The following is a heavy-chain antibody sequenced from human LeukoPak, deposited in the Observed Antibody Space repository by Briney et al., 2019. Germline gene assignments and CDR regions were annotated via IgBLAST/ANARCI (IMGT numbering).Heavy chain of an antibody. CDR2: ISSSSRNI. V-gene: IGHV3-21*01. CDR3: ARWDSRDYYYDMDV. J-gene: IGHJ6*04. D-gene: IGHD6-13*01. CDR1: GFTFSSYS. Sequence: GGSLRLSCAASGFTFSSYSMNWVRQAPGKGLEWVSSISSSSRNIYYADSVKGRFTISRDNAKNSLYLQMNSLRAEDTAVYYCARWDSRDYYYDMDVWGKGTTVTVSS.